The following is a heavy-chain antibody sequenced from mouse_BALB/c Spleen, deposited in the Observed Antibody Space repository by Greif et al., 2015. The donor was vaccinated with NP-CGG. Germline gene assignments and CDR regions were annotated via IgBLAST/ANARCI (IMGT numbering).Heavy chain of an antibody. CDR2: ISNLAYSI. J-gene: IGHJ1*01. CDR3: ARDYYGSSYWYFDV. Sequence: EVKLVESGGGLVQPGGSRKLSCAASGFTFSDYGMAWVRLAPGKGPEWVAFISNLAYSIYYADTVTGRFTISRENAKNTLYLEMSSLRSEDTAMYYCARDYYGSSYWYFDVWGAGTTVTVSS. V-gene: IGHV5-15*02. D-gene: IGHD1-1*01. CDR1: GFTFSDYG.